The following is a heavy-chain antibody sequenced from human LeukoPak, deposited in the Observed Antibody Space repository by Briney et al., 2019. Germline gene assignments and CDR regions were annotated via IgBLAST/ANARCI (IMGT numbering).Heavy chain of an antibody. CDR1: GFTFNNYG. J-gene: IGHJ4*02. D-gene: IGHD6-19*01. CDR2: ISGSGDST. Sequence: GGSLRLSCAASGFTFNNYGMSWVRQAPGKGLEWVSAISGSGDSTYYAESVKGRFTISRDNSKSTLYLQMKSLRAEDTAVYYCAKDSAVAGPYYFDYWGQGTLVTVSS. CDR3: AKDSAVAGPYYFDY. V-gene: IGHV3-23*01.